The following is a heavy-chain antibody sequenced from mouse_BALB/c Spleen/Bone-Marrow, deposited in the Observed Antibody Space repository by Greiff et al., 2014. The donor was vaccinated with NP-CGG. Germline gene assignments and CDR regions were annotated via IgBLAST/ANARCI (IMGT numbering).Heavy chain of an antibody. J-gene: IGHJ4*01. CDR2: IWAGGST. Sequence: QVQLPQSXPGLVSPSQSLSITCTVSGFSFTSYGVHWVRQPPGKGLEWLGVIWAGGSTNYNSALMSRLSFSKDNSKSQVFLKMNSLQTDDTAMYYCARVAMDYWGQGTSVTVSS. CDR3: ARVAMDY. CDR1: GFSFTSYG. V-gene: IGHV2-9*02.